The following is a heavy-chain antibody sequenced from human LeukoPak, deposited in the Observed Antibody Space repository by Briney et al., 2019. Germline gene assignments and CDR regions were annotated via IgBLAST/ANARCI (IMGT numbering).Heavy chain of an antibody. V-gene: IGHV3-33*06. Sequence: GRSLRLSCAASGFTFSSYGMHWVRQAPGKGLEWVAVIWYDESNKYYADSVKGRFTISRDNSKNTLYLQMNSLRAEDTAVYYCAKEIAAAANWFDPWGQGTLVTVSS. CDR1: GFTFSSYG. D-gene: IGHD6-13*01. CDR2: IWYDESNK. CDR3: AKEIAAAANWFDP. J-gene: IGHJ5*02.